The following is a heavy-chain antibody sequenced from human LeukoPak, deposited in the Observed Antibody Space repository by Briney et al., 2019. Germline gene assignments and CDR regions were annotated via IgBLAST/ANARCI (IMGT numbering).Heavy chain of an antibody. D-gene: IGHD4-17*01. Sequence: PGGSLRFSGTASGFTFNGYSLDWVAQGPGKGLECGLSISTSSSYIYYAHSGKGRLTMYTTNPTDSLDLKRNSLRAGDPAVYSCARSHGDPSCFDYWGQGTLVTVSS. CDR1: GFTFNGYS. CDR2: ISTSSSYI. J-gene: IGHJ4*02. V-gene: IGHV3-21*01. CDR3: ARSHGDPSCFDY.